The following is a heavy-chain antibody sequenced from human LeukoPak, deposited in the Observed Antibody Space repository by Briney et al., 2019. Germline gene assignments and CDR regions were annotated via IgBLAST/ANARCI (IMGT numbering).Heavy chain of an antibody. V-gene: IGHV3-74*01. CDR2: ISPTGSTT. D-gene: IGHD6-13*01. J-gene: IGHJ4*02. Sequence: GGSLRLSCAASGFSFSGHWMHWARQLPGKGLVWVSRISPTGSTTSYADSVKGRFTVSRDNAKNTLYLQVNNLRAEDTAVYYCARDGSQQLARFDYWGQGTLVTVSS. CDR1: GFSFSGHW. CDR3: ARDGSQQLARFDY.